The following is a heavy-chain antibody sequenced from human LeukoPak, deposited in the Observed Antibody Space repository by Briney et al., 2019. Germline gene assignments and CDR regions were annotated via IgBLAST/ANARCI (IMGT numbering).Heavy chain of an antibody. CDR2: IYYSGST. V-gene: IGHV4-61*08. CDR3: ARVWVDTMIVGLNAFDI. J-gene: IGHJ3*02. CDR1: GGSISSGGYS. Sequence: SETLSLTCAVSGGSISSGGYSWSWIRQPPGKGLEWIGYIYYSGSTNYNPSLKSRVTISVDTSKNQFSLKLSSVTAADTAVYYCARVWVDTMIVGLNAFDIWGQGTMVTVSS. D-gene: IGHD3-22*01.